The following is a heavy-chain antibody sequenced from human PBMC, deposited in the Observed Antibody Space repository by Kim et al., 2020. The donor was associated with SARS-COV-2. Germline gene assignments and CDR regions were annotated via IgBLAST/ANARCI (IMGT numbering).Heavy chain of an antibody. CDR1: GGTFSSYA. CDR2: IIPIFGTA. D-gene: IGHD2-2*03. V-gene: IGHV1-69*13. CDR3: ARDRGYCSSTSCYQGTPPFDY. Sequence: SVKVSCKASGGTFSSYAISWVRQAPGQGLEWMGGIIPIFGTANYAQKFQGRVTITADESTSTAYMELSSLRSEDTAVYYCARDRGYCSSTSCYQGTPPFDYWGQGTLVTVSS. J-gene: IGHJ4*02.